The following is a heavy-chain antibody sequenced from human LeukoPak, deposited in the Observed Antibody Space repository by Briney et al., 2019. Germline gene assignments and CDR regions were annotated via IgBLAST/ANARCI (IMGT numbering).Heavy chain of an antibody. D-gene: IGHD2-2*01. Sequence: PGGPLGPPGAALGSTSMGSAMHWVRQASGKGLGWVGRIRSKANSYATAYAASVKGRFTISRDDSKNTAYLQMNSLKTEDTAVYYCTRRDTGYCSSTSCSNFYYYGMDVWGKGTTVTVSS. CDR1: GSTSMGSA. V-gene: IGHV3-73*01. CDR2: IRSKANSYAT. J-gene: IGHJ6*04. CDR3: TRRDTGYCSSTSCSNFYYYGMDV.